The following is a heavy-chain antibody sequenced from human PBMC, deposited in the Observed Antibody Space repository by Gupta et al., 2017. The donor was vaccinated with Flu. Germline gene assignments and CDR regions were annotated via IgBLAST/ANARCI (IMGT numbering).Heavy chain of an antibody. CDR2: IYYSGGT. V-gene: IGHV4-59*01. CDR3: ARDRGSFLNYFYYYGREV. J-gene: IGHJ6*02. CDR1: GGSISSFY. Sequence: QVQLQASGPGLVKPSETLSLTCNVSGGSISSFYWSWIRQPPGKGLEWIGFIYYSGGTYYNPSLKSRVNMSIDTAKNQFSLKLSYGNAADTAVYYCARDRGSFLNYFYYYGREVWGPGTTVTVSS. D-gene: IGHD1-26*01.